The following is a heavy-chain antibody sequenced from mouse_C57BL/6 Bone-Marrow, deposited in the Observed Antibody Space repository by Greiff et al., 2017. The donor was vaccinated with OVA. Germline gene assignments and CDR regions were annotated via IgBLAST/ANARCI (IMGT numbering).Heavy chain of an antibody. CDR1: GYTFTSYW. Sequence: QVQLQQPGAELVKPGASVKLSCTASGYTFTSYWMHWVKQRPGRGLEWIGRIDPTSGGTKSNEKFKSKATLTVDKPSSTACMQLSSLTSEDSAVYYSARSGYGYEDFDYWGQGTTLTVSS. CDR2: IDPTSGGT. J-gene: IGHJ2*01. D-gene: IGHD2-2*01. CDR3: ARSGYGYEDFDY. V-gene: IGHV1-72*01.